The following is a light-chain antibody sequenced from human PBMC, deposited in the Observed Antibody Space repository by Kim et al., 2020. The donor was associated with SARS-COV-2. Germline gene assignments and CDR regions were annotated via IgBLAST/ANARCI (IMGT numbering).Light chain of an antibody. V-gene: IGKV4-1*01. Sequence: RATLNCKSSQTVLYNSNNKNYLAWYQQKPEQAPKLLIYWASIRESGVSDRFSGSGSETDFTLTISSLQAEDVAVYYCQQYYSTPPSFGQGTKLEI. J-gene: IGKJ2*03. CDR2: WAS. CDR3: QQYYSTPPS. CDR1: QTVLYNSNNKNY.